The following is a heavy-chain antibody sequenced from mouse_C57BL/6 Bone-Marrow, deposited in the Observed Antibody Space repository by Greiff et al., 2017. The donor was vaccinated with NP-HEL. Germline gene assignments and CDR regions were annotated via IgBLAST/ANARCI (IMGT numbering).Heavy chain of an antibody. V-gene: IGHV1-55*01. Sequence: QVQLQQSGAELVKPGASVKMSCKASGYTFTSYWITWVRQRPGQGLEWIGDIYPGSGSTNYNEKFKSKATLTVDTSSSTAYMQLSSLTSEDSAVYYCARSYDYDGDYWGQGTTLTVSS. CDR1: GYTFTSYW. J-gene: IGHJ2*01. CDR2: IYPGSGST. CDR3: ARSYDYDGDY. D-gene: IGHD2-4*01.